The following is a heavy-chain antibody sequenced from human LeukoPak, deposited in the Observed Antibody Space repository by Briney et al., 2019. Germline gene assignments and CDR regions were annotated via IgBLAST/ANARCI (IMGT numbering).Heavy chain of an antibody. J-gene: IGHJ3*02. V-gene: IGHV3-9*01. Sequence: PGGSLRLSCAASGFTFDDYAMHWVRQAPGKGLEWVSGISWNSGSIGYADSVKGRFTISRDNAKNSLYLQMNSLRAEDTALYYCAKDLDVVVVTAINFGAFDIWGQGTMVTVSS. CDR1: GFTFDDYA. CDR2: ISWNSGSI. D-gene: IGHD2-21*02. CDR3: AKDLDVVVVTAINFGAFDI.